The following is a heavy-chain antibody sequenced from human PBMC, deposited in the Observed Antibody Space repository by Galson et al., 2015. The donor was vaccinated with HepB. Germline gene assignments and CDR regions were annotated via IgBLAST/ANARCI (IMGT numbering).Heavy chain of an antibody. V-gene: IGHV6-1*01. D-gene: IGHD6-13*01. Sequence: CAISGDSVSSNSTAWNWIRQSPSRGLEWLGETFYRSKWYHESAVSVRSRITFYPDTSKSQLSLQLKSVTPEDTAVYYCTRGILASGNDHWGQGTLVTVSS. CDR2: TFYRSKWYH. CDR3: TRGILASGNDH. J-gene: IGHJ5*02. CDR1: GDSVSSNSTA.